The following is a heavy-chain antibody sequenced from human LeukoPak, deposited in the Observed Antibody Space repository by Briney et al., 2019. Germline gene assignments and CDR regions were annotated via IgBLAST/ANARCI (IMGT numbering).Heavy chain of an antibody. CDR2: IIPIFGTA. V-gene: IGHV1-69*05. Sequence: ASVKVSCKASGGTFSSYAISWVRQAPGQGPEWMGRIIPIFGTANYAQKFQGRVTITTDESTSTAYMELSSLRSEDTAVYYCARDSTHYDFWSGYFHWGQGTLVTVSS. D-gene: IGHD3-3*01. CDR3: ARDSTHYDFWSGYFH. CDR1: GGTFSSYA. J-gene: IGHJ4*02.